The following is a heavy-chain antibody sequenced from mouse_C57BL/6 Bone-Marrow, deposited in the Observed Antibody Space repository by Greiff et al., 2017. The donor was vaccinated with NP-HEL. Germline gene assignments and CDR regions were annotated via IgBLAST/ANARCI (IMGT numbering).Heavy chain of an antibody. D-gene: IGHD2-1*01. CDR3: AREGYGNYLDY. J-gene: IGHJ2*01. Sequence: QVQLQQPGAELVMPGASVKLSCKASGYTFTSYWMHWVKQRPGQGLEWIGEIDPSDSYTNYNQKFKGKSTLTVDKSSSTAYMQLSSLTSENSAVYYWAREGYGNYLDYWGQGTTLTVSS. CDR2: IDPSDSYT. CDR1: GYTFTSYW. V-gene: IGHV1-69*01.